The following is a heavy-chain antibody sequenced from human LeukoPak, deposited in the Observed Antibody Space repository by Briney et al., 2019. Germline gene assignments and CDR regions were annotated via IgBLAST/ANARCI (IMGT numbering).Heavy chain of an antibody. J-gene: IGHJ4*02. Sequence: ALVKVSCKASSYTLTNYGISWVRQAPGQGLEWMGIINPSGGSTSYAQKFQGRVTLTRDTSTSTVYMELSSLRSEDTAVYYCARDYGGNDGFDYWGQGTLVTVSS. V-gene: IGHV1-46*01. CDR3: ARDYGGNDGFDY. CDR1: SYTLTNYG. D-gene: IGHD4-23*01. CDR2: INPSGGST.